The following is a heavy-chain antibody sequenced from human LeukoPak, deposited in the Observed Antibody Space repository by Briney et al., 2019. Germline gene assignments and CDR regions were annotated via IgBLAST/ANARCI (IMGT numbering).Heavy chain of an antibody. Sequence: GGSLRLSCAASEFSFSRYWMSWARQAPGKGLEWVANINRDGSEIYYVDSVRGRFTISRDNTRNSLYLQMDSLRGEDTAVYFCGRKGFEVVVDYWGQGSLVTVSS. CDR2: INRDGSEI. V-gene: IGHV3-7*01. CDR3: GRKGFEVVVDY. J-gene: IGHJ4*02. CDR1: EFSFSRYW. D-gene: IGHD3-22*01.